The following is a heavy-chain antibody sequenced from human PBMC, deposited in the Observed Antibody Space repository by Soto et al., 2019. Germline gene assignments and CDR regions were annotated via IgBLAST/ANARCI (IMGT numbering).Heavy chain of an antibody. V-gene: IGHV1-69*12. J-gene: IGHJ6*02. Sequence: QVQLVQSGAEVKKPGSSVKVSCKASGGTFSSYAISWVRQAPGQGLEWMGGIIPIFGTANYAQKFQGRVTITADESTSTAYMELSSLRSEDTAVYYCAREEYSSLPDYYYYGMDVWGQGTTVTVSS. D-gene: IGHD6-6*01. CDR2: IIPIFGTA. CDR3: AREEYSSLPDYYYYGMDV. CDR1: GGTFSSYA.